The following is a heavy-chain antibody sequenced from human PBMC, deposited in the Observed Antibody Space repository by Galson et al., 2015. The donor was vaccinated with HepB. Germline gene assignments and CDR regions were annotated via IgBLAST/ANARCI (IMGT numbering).Heavy chain of an antibody. D-gene: IGHD2-2*01. CDR3: GVVPAARGGFDP. V-gene: IGHV1-2*02. CDR2: INPNSGGT. CDR1: GSTFTGYY. Sequence: SVTVSCKAPGSTFTGYYMHWVRQAPGQGLEWMGWINPNSGGTNYAQKFQGRVTMTRDTSISTAYMELSRLRSDDTAVYYCGVVPAARGGFDPWGQGTLVTVSS. J-gene: IGHJ5*02.